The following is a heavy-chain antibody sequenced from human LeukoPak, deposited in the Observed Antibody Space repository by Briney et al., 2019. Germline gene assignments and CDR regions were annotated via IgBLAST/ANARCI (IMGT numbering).Heavy chain of an antibody. D-gene: IGHD1-26*01. CDR1: GFTFSSYA. CDR3: VRDRGSYRPIDY. Sequence: GGSLRLSCAASGFTFSSYAMSWVRQAPGKGLEWVSAISGSGGSTYYADSVKGRFTISRDNSKNTLYLQMNSLRAEDTAVYYCVRDRGSYRPIDYWGQGTLVTVSS. J-gene: IGHJ4*02. CDR2: ISGSGGST. V-gene: IGHV3-23*01.